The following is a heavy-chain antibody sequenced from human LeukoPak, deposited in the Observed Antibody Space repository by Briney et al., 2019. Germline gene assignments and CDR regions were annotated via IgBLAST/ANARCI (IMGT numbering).Heavy chain of an antibody. Sequence: GGSLRLSCAASGFTFSIYAMNWVRQAPGKGLEWVSAISGRGGVTYYADSVKGRFTISRDNSKNTLYLQMNSLRAEDTAVYYCARGSAYYSCDAFDIWGQGTMVTVSS. CDR2: ISGRGGVT. V-gene: IGHV3-23*01. J-gene: IGHJ3*02. CDR1: GFTFSIYA. D-gene: IGHD3-22*01. CDR3: ARGSAYYSCDAFDI.